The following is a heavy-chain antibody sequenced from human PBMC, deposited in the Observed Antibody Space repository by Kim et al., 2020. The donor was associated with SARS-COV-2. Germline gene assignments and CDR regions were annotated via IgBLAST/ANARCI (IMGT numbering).Heavy chain of an antibody. CDR1: GYTLTGYY. V-gene: IGHV1-2*06. CDR3: ARHDVRTNLGVLDY. J-gene: IGHJ4*02. D-gene: IGHD1-1*01. Sequence: ASVKVSCKASGYTLTGYYMHWVRQAPGQGLEWMGRINPNSGGTNYAQKFQGRVTMTRDTSISTAYMELSRLRSDDTAVYYCARHDVRTNLGVLDYWGQGTLVTVSS. CDR2: INPNSGGT.